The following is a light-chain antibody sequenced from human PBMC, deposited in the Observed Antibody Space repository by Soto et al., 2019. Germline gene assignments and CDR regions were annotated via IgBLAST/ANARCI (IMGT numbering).Light chain of an antibody. J-gene: IGKJ2*01. V-gene: IGKV1-5*01. CDR3: QHTTDFT. Sequence: DIPMTQSPSTLAASVGDTVTMTCRSSSKWLAWYQKKPGKAPKLLIYDVSNVERGVPPRFSGSTSGAESTLTITGLQPDDLGTYYCQHTTDFTFGQGTKVEIK. CDR2: DVS. CDR1: SSSKW.